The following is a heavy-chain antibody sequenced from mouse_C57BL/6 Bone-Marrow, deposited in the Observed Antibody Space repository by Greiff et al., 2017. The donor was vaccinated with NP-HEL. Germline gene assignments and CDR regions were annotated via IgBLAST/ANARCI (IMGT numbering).Heavy chain of an antibody. D-gene: IGHD1-1*01. CDR1: GIDFSRYW. CDR3: ARWTTYGSSYCYAMDY. CDR2: INPDSSTI. V-gene: IGHV4-1*01. J-gene: IGHJ4*01. Sequence: EVKLMESGGGLVQPGGSLKLSCAASGIDFSRYWMSWVRRAPGKGLEWIGEINPDSSTINYAPSLKDKFIISSDNAKNTLYLQMSKVRSEDTALYYCARWTTYGSSYCYAMDYWGQGTSVTVSS.